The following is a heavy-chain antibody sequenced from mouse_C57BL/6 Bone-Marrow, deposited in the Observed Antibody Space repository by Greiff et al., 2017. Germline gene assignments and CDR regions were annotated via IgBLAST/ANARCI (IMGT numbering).Heavy chain of an antibody. CDR1: GFTFSSYA. V-gene: IGHV5-4*01. D-gene: IGHD1-1*01. J-gene: IGHJ4*01. CDR3: ARGAYGSSLYAMDY. Sequence: EVHLVESGGGLVKPGGSLKLSCAASGFTFSSYAMSWVRQTPEKRLEWVATISDGGSYTYYPDNVKGRFTISRDNAKNNLYLQMSHLESEDTAMYYCARGAYGSSLYAMDYWGQGTSVTVSS. CDR2: ISDGGSYT.